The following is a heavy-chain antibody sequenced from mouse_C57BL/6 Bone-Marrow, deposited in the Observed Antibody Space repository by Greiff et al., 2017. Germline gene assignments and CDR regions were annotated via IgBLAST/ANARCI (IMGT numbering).Heavy chain of an antibody. V-gene: IGHV1-39*01. D-gene: IGHD1-1*01. CDR3: APHYYGSRTGFAY. J-gene: IGHJ3*01. CDR2: INPNYGTT. Sequence: VQLQQSGPELVKPGASVKISCKASGYSFTDYNMNWVKQSNGKSLEWIGVINPNYGTTSYNQKFKGKATVTVDQSSSTAYVQLNSLTSEDSAVCYCAPHYYGSRTGFAYLGQGTLVTVSA. CDR1: GYSFTDYN.